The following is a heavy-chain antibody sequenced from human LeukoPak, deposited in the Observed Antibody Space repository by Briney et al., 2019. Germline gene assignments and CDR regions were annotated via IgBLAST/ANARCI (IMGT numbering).Heavy chain of an antibody. Sequence: PGGSLRLSCAASGFTFSSYGMHWVRQAPGKGLEWVAVIWYDGSNKYYADSVKGRFTISRDNSKNTLYLQMNSLRAEDTAVYYCARTYCSGGSCFSHSDYWGQGTLVTVSS. D-gene: IGHD2-15*01. CDR3: ARTYCSGGSCFSHSDY. CDR1: GFTFSSYG. V-gene: IGHV3-33*08. J-gene: IGHJ4*02. CDR2: IWYDGSNK.